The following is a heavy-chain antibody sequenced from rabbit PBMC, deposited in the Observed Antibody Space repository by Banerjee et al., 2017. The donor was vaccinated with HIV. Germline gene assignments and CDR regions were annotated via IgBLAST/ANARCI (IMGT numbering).Heavy chain of an antibody. CDR2: IDPVFGIA. D-gene: IGHD4-1*01. V-gene: IGHV1S7*01. CDR1: GFDFGTYY. Sequence: QLVESGGGLVQPGGSLKLSCKASGFDFGTYYMSWVRQAPGKGLEWIGYIDPVFGIAVYANWVNGRFTISSHNAQNTLYLQMTSLTVADTATYFCARVSETSGWGEDLWGPGTLVTVS. J-gene: IGHJ6*01. CDR3: ARVSETSGWGEDL.